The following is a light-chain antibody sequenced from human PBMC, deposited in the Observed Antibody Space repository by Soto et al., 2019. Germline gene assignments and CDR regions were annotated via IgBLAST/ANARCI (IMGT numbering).Light chain of an antibody. J-gene: IGKJ1*01. Sequence: DIQMTQSPSSLSASVGDRVTITCRASQSIDNYLSWYQQITGKAPKLLIYAASNLQRGVPSMFSGSGSWTEFTLTISNLQPDDFAVYYCQQCFSLPPTFGHGTKVENK. CDR1: QSIDNY. V-gene: IGKV1-39*01. CDR3: QQCFSLPPT. CDR2: AAS.